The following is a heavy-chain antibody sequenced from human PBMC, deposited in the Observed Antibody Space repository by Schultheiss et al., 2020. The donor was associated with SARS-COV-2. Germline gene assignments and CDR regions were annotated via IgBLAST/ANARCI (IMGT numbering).Heavy chain of an antibody. Sequence: GSLRLSCTVSGASISSYYWSWIRQPPGKGLEWIGYIYYSGSTNYNPSLKSRVTISVDTSKNQFSLKLSSVTAADTAVYYCARVRGKDGMDVWGQGTTVTVSS. CDR2: IYYSGST. J-gene: IGHJ6*02. V-gene: IGHV4-59*12. CDR1: GASISSYY. CDR3: ARVRGKDGMDV. D-gene: IGHD4-23*01.